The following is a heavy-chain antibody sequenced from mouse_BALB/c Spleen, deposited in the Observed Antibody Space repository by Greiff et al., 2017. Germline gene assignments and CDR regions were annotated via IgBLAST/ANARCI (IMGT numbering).Heavy chain of an antibody. J-gene: IGHJ1*01. Sequence: QVQLQQSGPGLVAPSQSLSITCTVSGFSLTSYDISWIRQPPGKGLEWLGVIWTGGGTNYNSAFMSRLSISKDNSKSQVFLKMNSLQTDDTAIYYCVRDRASYGNYWYFDVWGAGTTVTVSS. CDR2: IWTGGGT. D-gene: IGHD2-1*01. CDR1: GFSLTSYD. V-gene: IGHV2-9-2*01. CDR3: VRDRASYGNYWYFDV.